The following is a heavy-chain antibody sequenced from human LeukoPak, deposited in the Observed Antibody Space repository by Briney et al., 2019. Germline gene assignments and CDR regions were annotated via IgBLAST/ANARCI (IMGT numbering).Heavy chain of an antibody. CDR2: IYTSGST. V-gene: IGHV4-4*07. J-gene: IGHJ6*02. CDR1: GGSISSYY. CDR3: ARVRYSYGSPYYYYGMDV. Sequence: SETLSLTCTVSGGSISSYYWSWIRQPAGKGLEWIGRIYTSGSTNYNPSLKSRVTMSVDTSKNQFSLKLSSVTAADTAVYYCARVRYSYGSPYYYYGMDVWGQGTTVTVSS. D-gene: IGHD5-18*01.